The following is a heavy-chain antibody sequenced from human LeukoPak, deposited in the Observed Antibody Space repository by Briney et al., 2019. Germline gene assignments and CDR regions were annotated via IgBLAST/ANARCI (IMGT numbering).Heavy chain of an antibody. CDR1: GFTFSDYY. D-gene: IGHD3-10*01. V-gene: IGHV3-11*04. CDR2: ISGSGSTI. J-gene: IGHJ4*02. CDR3: AALWFGELSSFDY. Sequence: GGSLRLSCAASGFTFSDYYMSWIRQAPGKGLDWISYISGSGSTIYYADSVRGRFTISRDNAKNSLYLQMNSLRAEDMAVYYCAALWFGELSSFDYWGQGTLVTVSS.